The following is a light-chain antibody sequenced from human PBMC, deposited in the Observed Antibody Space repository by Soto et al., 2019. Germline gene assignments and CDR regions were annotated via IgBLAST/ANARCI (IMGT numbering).Light chain of an antibody. CDR3: QQRSNWPPVIT. CDR2: DAS. CDR1: QSFSSY. Sequence: EIVLTQSPATLSLSPGERATLSCRASQSFSSYLAWYQQKPGQAPRLLIYDASKRATGIPARFSGRGSGTDFTLTISSLDPEDFAVYYCQQRSNWPPVITFGQGTRLEIK. J-gene: IGKJ5*01. V-gene: IGKV3-11*01.